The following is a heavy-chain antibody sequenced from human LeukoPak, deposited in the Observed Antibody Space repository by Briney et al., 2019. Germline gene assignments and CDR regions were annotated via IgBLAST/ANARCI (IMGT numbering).Heavy chain of an antibody. V-gene: IGHV4-59*01. Sequence: SETLSLTCTVSGGSISSYYWSWIRQPPGKGLEWIGYIYYSGSTNYNPSLKSRVTISVDTSKNQFSLKLSSVTAADTAVYYCARKFRYYYGMDVWGQGTTVTVSS. J-gene: IGHJ6*02. CDR2: IYYSGST. CDR1: GGSISSYY. D-gene: IGHD3-10*01. CDR3: ARKFRYYYGMDV.